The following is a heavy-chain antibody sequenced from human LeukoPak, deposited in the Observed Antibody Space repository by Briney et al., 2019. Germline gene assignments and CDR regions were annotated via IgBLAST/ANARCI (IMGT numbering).Heavy chain of an antibody. V-gene: IGHV3-74*01. CDR3: ASTTYYYDSSGYGWYFDL. J-gene: IGHJ2*01. D-gene: IGHD3-22*01. CDR1: GFTFSSYW. CDR2: INSDGSSI. Sequence: GGSLRLSCAASGFTFSSYWMHWVRQAPGKGLVWVSRINSDGSSIRYADSVKGRFTISRDNAKNTLYLQMNSLRAEDTAVYYCASTTYYYDSSGYGWYFDLWGRGTLVTVSS.